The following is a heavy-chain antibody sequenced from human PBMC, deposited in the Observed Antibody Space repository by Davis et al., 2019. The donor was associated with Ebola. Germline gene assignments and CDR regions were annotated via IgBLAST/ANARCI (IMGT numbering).Heavy chain of an antibody. CDR3: ARVSLTILVNKRYGMDV. J-gene: IGHJ6*02. V-gene: IGHV4-34*01. CDR1: GGSFSGYY. D-gene: IGHD4/OR15-4a*01. CDR2: INHSGST. Sequence: SETLSLTCAVYGGSFSGYYWSWIRQPPGKGLEWIGEINHSGSTNYNPSLKSRVTISVDTSKNQFSLKLSSVTAADTAVYYCARVSLTILVNKRYGMDVWGQGTTVTVSS.